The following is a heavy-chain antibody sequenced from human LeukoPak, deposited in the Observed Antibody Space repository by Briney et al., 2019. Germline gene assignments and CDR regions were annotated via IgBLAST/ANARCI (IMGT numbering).Heavy chain of an antibody. CDR3: ARGSRGAAAGHWFDP. CDR1: GGSISSYY. J-gene: IGHJ5*02. Sequence: PSETLSLTCTVSGGSISSYYWSWIRQPPGKGLEWIGYIYYSGSTNYNPSLKSRVTISVDTSKNQFSLKLSSVTAADTAVYYCARGSRGAAAGHWFDPWGQGTLVTVSS. CDR2: IYYSGST. V-gene: IGHV4-59*01. D-gene: IGHD6-13*01.